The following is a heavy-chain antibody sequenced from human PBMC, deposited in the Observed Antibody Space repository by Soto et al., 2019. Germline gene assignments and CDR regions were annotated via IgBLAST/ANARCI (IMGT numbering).Heavy chain of an antibody. J-gene: IGHJ5*02. Sequence: SETLSLTCTVSGGSISSGGYYWSWIRQHPGKGLEWVGYIYYSGSTYYNPSLKSRVTISVDTSKNQFSLKLSSVTAADTAVYYCASGIGYCSGGSCGLLRSWFDPWGQGTLVT. D-gene: IGHD2-15*01. V-gene: IGHV4-31*03. CDR3: ASGIGYCSGGSCGLLRSWFDP. CDR1: GGSISSGGYY. CDR2: IYYSGST.